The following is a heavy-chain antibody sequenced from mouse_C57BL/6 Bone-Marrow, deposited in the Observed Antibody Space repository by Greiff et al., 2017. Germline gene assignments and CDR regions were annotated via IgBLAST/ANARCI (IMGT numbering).Heavy chain of an antibody. Sequence: EVQLQQSGAELVRPGASVKLSCTASGFTIKDDYMHWVKQRPGQGLEWIGWIDPGDGDTNYASKFQGKATITADTSSSTAYLQLSSLTSEDTAVYYCTADGFFGDAMVYGGQGTSVTVSS. V-gene: IGHV14-4*01. CDR1: GFTIKDDY. CDR3: TADGFFGDAMVY. CDR2: IDPGDGDT. D-gene: IGHD2-3*01. J-gene: IGHJ4*01.